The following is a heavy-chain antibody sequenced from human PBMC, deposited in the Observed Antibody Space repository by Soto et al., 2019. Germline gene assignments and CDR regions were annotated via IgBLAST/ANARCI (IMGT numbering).Heavy chain of an antibody. CDR3: VRQGVRSSGWFDL. Sequence: PGESLKISCNGSGYTFTNNWIGWVRQKPGKGLEWMGLIHPSDSDARYSPSFQGQVTFSADRSISTAYLQWTSVQASDTAIYYCVRQGVRSSGWFDLWGQGTQVTVSS. CDR1: GYTFTNNW. CDR2: IHPSDSDA. J-gene: IGHJ5*02. D-gene: IGHD3-22*01. V-gene: IGHV5-51*01.